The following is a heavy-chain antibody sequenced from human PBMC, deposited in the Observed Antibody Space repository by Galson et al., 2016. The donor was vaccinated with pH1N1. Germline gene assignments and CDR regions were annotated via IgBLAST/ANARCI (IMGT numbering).Heavy chain of an antibody. CDR2: ISGYNGNT. V-gene: IGHV1-18*01. CDR1: GFMFSTYG. CDR3: AKGTLPGYCDY. J-gene: IGHJ4*02. D-gene: IGHD3-9*01. Sequence: SVKVSCKASGFMFSTYGFNWVRKAPGQGPEWMGRISGYNGNTIYAQKFQARISMTIDKSTSTVYLDLRSLRFDDTAVYYCAKGTLPGYCDYWGQGTLVTVSS.